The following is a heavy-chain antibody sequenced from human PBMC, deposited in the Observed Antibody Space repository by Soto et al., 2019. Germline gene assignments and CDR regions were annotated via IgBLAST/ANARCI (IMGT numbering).Heavy chain of an antibody. J-gene: IGHJ5*02. D-gene: IGHD6-19*01. V-gene: IGHV3-30*18. Sequence: PGGSLRLSCAASGFTFSNYGMHWVRQAPGKGLEWVTVISYDGRNEKYADSVKGRFTISRDKSKNTVYLQMNSLRPEDTAVYYCAKSGVDSSGWYRSGLGRWGQGTPVTVSS. CDR1: GFTFSNYG. CDR3: AKSGVDSSGWYRSGLGR. CDR2: ISYDGRNE.